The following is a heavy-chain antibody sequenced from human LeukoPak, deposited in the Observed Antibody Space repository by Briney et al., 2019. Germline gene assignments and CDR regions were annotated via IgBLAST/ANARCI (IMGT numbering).Heavy chain of an antibody. J-gene: IGHJ4*02. V-gene: IGHV1-69*06. D-gene: IGHD2-8*01. CDR1: GGTFSSYA. Sequence: SVKVSCKASGGTFSSYAISWVRQAPGQGLEWMGGIIPIFGTANYAQKFQGRVTITADKSTSTAYMELSSLRSEDTAVYYCAKDPGIVLMVYALSYFDYWGQGTLVTVSS. CDR3: AKDPGIVLMVYALSYFDY. CDR2: IIPIFGTA.